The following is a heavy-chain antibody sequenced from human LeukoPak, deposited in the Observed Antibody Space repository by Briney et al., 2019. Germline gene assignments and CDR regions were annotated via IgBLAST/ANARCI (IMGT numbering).Heavy chain of an antibody. CDR3: ARDNSVDDIAWWFDP. CDR1: GFTLSSYG. V-gene: IGHV3-30*02. D-gene: IGHD2-15*01. J-gene: IGHJ5*02. CDR2: IRYDGSNK. Sequence: GGSLRLSCAASGFTLSSYGMHWVRQAPGKGLEWVALIRYDGSNKYYADSVKGRFTISRDNSKNTLYLQMNSLRAEDTAVYYCARDNSVDDIAWWFDPWGQGTLVTVSS.